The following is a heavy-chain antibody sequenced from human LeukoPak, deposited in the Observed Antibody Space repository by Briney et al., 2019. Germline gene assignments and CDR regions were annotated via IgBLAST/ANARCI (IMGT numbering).Heavy chain of an antibody. CDR3: ATVSVVLPR. V-gene: IGHV1-69-2*01. Sequence: ASVKVSCKVSGYTFTDYYMHWVQQAPGKGFEWMGLVDPEDGETIYAEKFQGRVTITADTSTDTAYMELSSLRSEDTAVYCCATVSVVLPRWGQGTLVTVSS. CDR1: GYTFTDYY. D-gene: IGHD2-15*01. J-gene: IGHJ4*02. CDR2: VDPEDGET.